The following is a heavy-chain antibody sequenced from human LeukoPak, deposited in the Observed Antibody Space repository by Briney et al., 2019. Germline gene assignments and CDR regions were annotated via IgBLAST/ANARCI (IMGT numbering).Heavy chain of an antibody. CDR2: INPNSGGT. CDR1: GYTFTGYY. V-gene: IGHV1-2*02. CDR3: ARDLTDRGYCTNGVCYTLFGMDV. Sequence: GASVKVSCKASGYTFTGYYMHWVRPAPGQGLEWMGWINPNSGGTNYAQKFQGRVTMTRDTSISTAYMELSRLRSDDTAVYYCARDLTDRGYCTNGVCYTLFGMDVWGQGTTVTVSS. D-gene: IGHD2-8*01. J-gene: IGHJ6*02.